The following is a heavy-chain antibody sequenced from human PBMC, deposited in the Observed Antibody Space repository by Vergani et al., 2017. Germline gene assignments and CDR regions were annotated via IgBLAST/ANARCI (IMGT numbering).Heavy chain of an antibody. CDR1: GFNFQIYW. J-gene: IGHJ6*02. V-gene: IGHV3-7*01. CDR3: ARPITISSYGMDV. CDR2: IKQDGSED. Sequence: EVQLVESGGGLVKPGGSLRLSCEASGFNFQIYWMGWVRQTAEKGLEWVANIKQDGSEDYYVDSVKGRFTITRDNAKNSLYLQMNSLRAEDTAVYYCARPITISSYGMDVWGQGTTVTVSS. D-gene: IGHD3-9*01.